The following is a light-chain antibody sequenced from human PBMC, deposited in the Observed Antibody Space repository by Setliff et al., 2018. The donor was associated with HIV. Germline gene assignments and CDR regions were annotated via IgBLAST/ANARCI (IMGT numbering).Light chain of an antibody. CDR1: SSDVGGYNY. J-gene: IGLJ1*01. CDR3: CSYAGTYTLEV. Sequence: ALAQPASVSGSPGQSITISCTGTSSDVGGYNYVSWYQQHPGKAPKLMIFDVTERPSGVPDRFSGSKSGNTASLTISGLQAEDEADYYSCSYAGTYTLEVFGKVTRVHV. V-gene: IGLV2-11*01. CDR2: DVT.